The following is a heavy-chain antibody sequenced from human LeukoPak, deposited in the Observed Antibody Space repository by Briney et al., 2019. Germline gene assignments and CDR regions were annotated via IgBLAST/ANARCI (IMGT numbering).Heavy chain of an antibody. J-gene: IGHJ4*02. D-gene: IGHD3-10*01. CDR3: AGTSMVRGVIITFSDY. CDR1: GGSFSGYY. V-gene: IGHV4-34*01. CDR2: INHSGST. Sequence: PSETLSLTCAVYGGSFSGYYWSWIRQPPGKGLEWIGEINHSGSTNYNPSLKSRVTISVDTSKNQFSLKLSSVTAADTAVYYCAGTSMVRGVIITFSDYWGQGTLVTVSS.